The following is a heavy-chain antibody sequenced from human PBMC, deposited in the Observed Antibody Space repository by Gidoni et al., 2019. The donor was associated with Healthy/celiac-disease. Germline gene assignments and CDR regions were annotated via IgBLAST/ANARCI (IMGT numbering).Heavy chain of an antibody. CDR1: GFTFIRYW. D-gene: IGHD1-26*01. V-gene: IGHV3-74*01. Sequence: EVQLVESGGGLVQPGGSLRLSCAASGFTFIRYWMHWVRQAPGKGLVWVSRINGDGSSTSYADSVKGRFTISRDNAKNTLYLQMNSLRAEDTAVYYCARAPFQWELPPRWGQGTLVTVSS. CDR3: ARAPFQWELPPR. J-gene: IGHJ4*02. CDR2: INGDGSST.